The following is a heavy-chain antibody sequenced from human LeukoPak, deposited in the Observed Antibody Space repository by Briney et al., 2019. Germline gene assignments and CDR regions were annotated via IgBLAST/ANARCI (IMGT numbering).Heavy chain of an antibody. CDR3: ARHAPYTSGWFGY. CDR1: GGSISSSSYY. CDR2: IYHSGTT. V-gene: IGHV4-39*01. J-gene: IGHJ5*01. Sequence: ETLSLTCTVSGGSISSSSYYWGWIRQPPGKGLEWIGSIYHSGTTYYNPSLKSRVTISVDTSKNQFSLKLSSVTAADTAVYYCARHAPYTSGWFGYWGQGTLVTVSS. D-gene: IGHD6-19*01.